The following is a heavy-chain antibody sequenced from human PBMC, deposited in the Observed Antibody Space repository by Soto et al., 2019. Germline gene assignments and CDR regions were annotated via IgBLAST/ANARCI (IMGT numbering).Heavy chain of an antibody. CDR1: GFILSTYD. V-gene: IGHV3-13*01. CDR3: AKARCTGNSCYVPDY. D-gene: IGHD2-8*02. CDR2: IGVAGET. Sequence: PGGSLRLSCAASGFILSTYDMHWVRQAAGKGLEWVSAIGVAGETFYSDSVQGRFTISRDNSRNTISLQMNSLRAEDTATYYCAKARCTGNSCYVPDYWGHGSLVTVSS. J-gene: IGHJ4*01.